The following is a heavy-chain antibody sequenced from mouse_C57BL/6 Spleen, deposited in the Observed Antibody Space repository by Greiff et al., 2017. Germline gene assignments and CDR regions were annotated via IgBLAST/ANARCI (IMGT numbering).Heavy chain of an antibody. Sequence: EVQLLESGGGLVQPKGSLKLSCAASGFSFNTYAMNWVRQAPGKGLEWVARIRSKSNNYATYYADSVKDRFTISRDDSESMLYLHMHNWKTEDTAMYYCSGHDDGSVPPFAYWGQGTLVT. CDR1: GFSFNTYA. J-gene: IGHJ3*01. CDR2: IRSKSNNYAT. V-gene: IGHV10-1*01. CDR3: SGHDDGSVPPFAY. D-gene: IGHD3-2*02.